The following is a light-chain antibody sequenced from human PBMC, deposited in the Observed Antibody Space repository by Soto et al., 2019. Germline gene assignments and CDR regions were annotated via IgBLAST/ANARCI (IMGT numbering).Light chain of an antibody. Sequence: DIQMTQSPSTLSASVGDRVTITCRASQSITNWLAWYQQKPGKAPKLLIYKASTLKSGVPSRFSGSGSGTDFTLAISSLQPEDVATYYCQKYHSALTFGQGPRL. CDR2: KAS. CDR1: QSITNW. J-gene: IGKJ5*01. V-gene: IGKV1-5*03. CDR3: QKYHSALT.